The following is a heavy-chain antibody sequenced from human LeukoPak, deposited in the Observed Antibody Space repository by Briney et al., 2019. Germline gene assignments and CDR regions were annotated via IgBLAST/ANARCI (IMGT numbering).Heavy chain of an antibody. CDR2: INTNTGNP. Sequence: ASVKVSCTASGYTFTSYAMNWVRQAPGQGLEWIGWINTNTGNPTYAQGFTGRFVFSLDTSVSTAYLQISSLKAEDTAVYYCARTNVGYCSGGSCYRRVYWFDPWGQGTLVTVSS. J-gene: IGHJ5*02. V-gene: IGHV7-4-1*02. D-gene: IGHD2-15*01. CDR3: ARTNVGYCSGGSCYRRVYWFDP. CDR1: GYTFTSYA.